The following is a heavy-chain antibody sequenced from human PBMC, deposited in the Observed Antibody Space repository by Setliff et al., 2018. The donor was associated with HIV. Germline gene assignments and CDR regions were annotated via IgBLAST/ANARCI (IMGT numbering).Heavy chain of an antibody. CDR2: IRYDGTFS. CDR3: VRPVREPVD. D-gene: IGHD6-19*01. CDR1: GFTFNTYG. V-gene: IGHV3-30*02. J-gene: IGHJ4*02. Sequence: GGSLRLSCTASGFTFNTYGMHWVRQAPGKGLEWVSSIRYDGTFSYYADSVKGRFTISRDNAKNTLYLQMNSLRAEDTAMYYCVRPVREPVDWGRGTLVTVSS.